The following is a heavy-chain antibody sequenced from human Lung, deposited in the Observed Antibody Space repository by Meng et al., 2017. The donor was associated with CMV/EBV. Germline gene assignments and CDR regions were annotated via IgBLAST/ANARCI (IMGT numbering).Heavy chain of an antibody. Sequence: QVPPQESGPRLVEPSQTLSLTCTVSGGSMSSGNYYWSWIRQPPGKGLEWIGYIHHSGSAYYNPSLKSRVSISVDTSKNQFSLNLNSMTAADTAVYYCASFDHIPRRNYFDYWGQGTLVTVSS. CDR3: ASFDHIPRRNYFDY. CDR1: GGSMSSGNYY. D-gene: IGHD2-21*01. CDR2: IHHSGSA. V-gene: IGHV4-30-4*01. J-gene: IGHJ4*02.